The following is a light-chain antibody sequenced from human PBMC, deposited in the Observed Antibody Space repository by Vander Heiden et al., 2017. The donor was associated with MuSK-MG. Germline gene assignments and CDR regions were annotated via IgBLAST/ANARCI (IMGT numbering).Light chain of an antibody. CDR1: ALPEQN. Sequence: SYELTQAPSVSVSPGPTARPTCSGDALPEQNAYWYQQKPGQAPVKCLVKDSERPSGIPERFSGSSSGSIATLTITGVQAEDEADYYCQSEDSNTTSWVFGGGTKLTVL. CDR2: KDS. V-gene: IGLV3-25*03. CDR3: QSEDSNTTSWV. J-gene: IGLJ3*02.